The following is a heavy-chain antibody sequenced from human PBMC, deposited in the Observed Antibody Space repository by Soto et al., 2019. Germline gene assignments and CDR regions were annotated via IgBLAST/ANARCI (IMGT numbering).Heavy chain of an antibody. J-gene: IGHJ3*02. D-gene: IGHD3-16*02. CDR3: ARASRVITFGGVIVRLTNAFHI. CDR2: ISSSSSTI. CDR1: GFTFSSYS. V-gene: IGHV3-48*01. Sequence: GGSLRLSCAASGFTFSSYSMNWVRQAPGKGLEWVSYISSSSSTIYYADSVKGRFTISRDNAKNSLYLQMNSLRAEDTAVYYCARASRVITFGGVIVRLTNAFHIWGQGTMVTVSS.